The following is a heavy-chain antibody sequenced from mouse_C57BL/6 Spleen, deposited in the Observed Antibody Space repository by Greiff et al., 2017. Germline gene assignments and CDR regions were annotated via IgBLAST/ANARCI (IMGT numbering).Heavy chain of an antibody. CDR2: IYPGDGDT. V-gene: IGHV1-82*01. J-gene: IGHJ2*01. CDR1: GYAFSSSW. Sequence: QVHVKQSGPELVKPGASVKISCKASGYAFSSSWMNWVKQRPGKGLEWIGRIYPGDGDTNYNGKFKGKATLTADKSSSPAYMQLSSLTSEDSAVYFCAREITTVVGYYFDYWGQGTTLTVSS. D-gene: IGHD1-1*01. CDR3: AREITTVVGYYFDY.